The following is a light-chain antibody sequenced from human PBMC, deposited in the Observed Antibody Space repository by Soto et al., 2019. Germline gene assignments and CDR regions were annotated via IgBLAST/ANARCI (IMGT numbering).Light chain of an antibody. J-gene: IGKJ1*01. CDR3: QQYGSSPQT. V-gene: IGKV3-20*01. Sequence: ETVLTQSPGTLSLSPGERATLSCRASQSDSSSYLAWYQQKPGQAPRLLIYGASSRATGIPDRFSGSGSGTDFTLTISRLEPEDFAVYYCQQYGSSPQTFGQGTKVDIK. CDR2: GAS. CDR1: QSDSSSY.